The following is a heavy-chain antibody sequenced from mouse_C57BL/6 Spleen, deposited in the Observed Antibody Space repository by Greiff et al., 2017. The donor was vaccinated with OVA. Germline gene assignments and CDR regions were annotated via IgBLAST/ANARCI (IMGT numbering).Heavy chain of an antibody. J-gene: IGHJ4*01. D-gene: IGHD3-2*02. CDR2: IYPRDGST. V-gene: IGHV1-78*01. CDR1: GYTFTDHT. CDR3: AREGGSSGNFYYAMDY. Sequence: VQLQQSDAELVKPGASVKISCKASGYTFTDHTIHWMKQRPEQGLEWIGYIYPRDGSTKYNEKFKGKATLTADKFSSTAYMQLNSLTSEDSAVYCWAREGGSSGNFYYAMDYWGQGTSVTVSS.